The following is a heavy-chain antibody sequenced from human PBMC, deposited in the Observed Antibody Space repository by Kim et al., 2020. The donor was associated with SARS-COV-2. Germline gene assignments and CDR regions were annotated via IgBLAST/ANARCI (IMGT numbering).Heavy chain of an antibody. V-gene: IGHV4-39*07. J-gene: IGHJ4*02. CDR1: GGSIGSTGYY. CDR2: FYFGTST. D-gene: IGHD3-10*01. Sequence: SETLSLTCTVSGGSIGSTGYYWDWIRQPPGKGLEWIGSFYFGTSTYYNPSLKSRVTISVDTSKNQFSLKLTSVTSADTAFYYCASAPRGNYYVVYWGQGTLVTVSS. CDR3: ASAPRGNYYVVY.